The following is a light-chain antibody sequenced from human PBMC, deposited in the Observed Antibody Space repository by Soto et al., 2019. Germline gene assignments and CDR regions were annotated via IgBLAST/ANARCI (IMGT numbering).Light chain of an antibody. J-gene: IGLJ1*01. CDR2: DVS. CDR1: SSDVGGYNY. CDR3: SSYTSSSTLYV. V-gene: IGLV2-14*01. Sequence: QSVLTQPASVSGSRGQSIPISCTGTSSDVGGYNYVSWYQQHPGKAPKLMIYDVSNRPSGVSNRFSGSKSGNTASLTISGLQAEDEADYYCSSYTSSSTLYVFGTGTKVTVL.